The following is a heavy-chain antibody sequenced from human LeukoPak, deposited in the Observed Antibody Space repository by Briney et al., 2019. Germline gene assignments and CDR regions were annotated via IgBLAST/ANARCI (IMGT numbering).Heavy chain of an antibody. CDR1: GGTFSSYA. Sequence: GASVKVSCKASGGTFSSYAISWVRQAPGQGLEWMGRIIPILGIANYAQKFQGRVTITADKSTSTAYMELSSLRSEDTAVYYCARKKGRGSYYGYYWGQGTLVTVSS. D-gene: IGHD1-26*01. V-gene: IGHV1-69*04. J-gene: IGHJ4*02. CDR2: IIPILGIA. CDR3: ARKKGRGSYYGYY.